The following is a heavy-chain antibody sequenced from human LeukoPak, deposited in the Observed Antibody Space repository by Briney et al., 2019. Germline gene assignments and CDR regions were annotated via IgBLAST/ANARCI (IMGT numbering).Heavy chain of an antibody. CDR2: ISAYNGNT. J-gene: IGHJ3*02. CDR1: GYTFTSYG. Sequence: ASVKVSCKASGYTFTSYGISWVRQAPGQGLERMGWISAYNGNTNYAQKLQGRVTMTTDTSTSTAYMELRSLRSDDTAVYYCARVGQWLVRGAFDIWGQGTMVTVSS. CDR3: ARVGQWLVRGAFDI. V-gene: IGHV1-18*04. D-gene: IGHD6-19*01.